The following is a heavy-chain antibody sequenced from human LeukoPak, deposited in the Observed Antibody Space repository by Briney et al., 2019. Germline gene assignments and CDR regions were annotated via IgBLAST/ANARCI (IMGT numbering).Heavy chain of an antibody. CDR2: IYYSGST. D-gene: IGHD4-17*01. CDR3: ARIDYADYYYGMDV. J-gene: IGHJ6*02. Sequence: SETLSLTCTVSGGSISSYYWSWLRQPPGKGLEWLGYIYYSGSTNYNPSLKSRVTISVDTSKNQFSLKLSSVTAADTAVYYCARIDYADYYYGMDVWGQGTTVTVSS. CDR1: GGSISSYY. V-gene: IGHV4-59*08.